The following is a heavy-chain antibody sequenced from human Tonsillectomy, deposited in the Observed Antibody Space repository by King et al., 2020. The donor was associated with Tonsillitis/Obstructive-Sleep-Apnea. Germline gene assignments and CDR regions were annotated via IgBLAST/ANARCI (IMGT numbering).Heavy chain of an antibody. V-gene: IGHV3-48*03. D-gene: IGHD6-13*01. CDR1: GFSFSSYE. CDR2: ISSSGSTI. CDR3: ATLPPVGSSWDSVHFDY. Sequence: VQLVESGGGLVQPGGSLRLSCAASGFSFSSYEMKWVRQAPGKGLEWVAYISSSGSTIYYADSVKGRFTISRDNGKNSLFLQMNSLRAEDTAVYYCATLPPVGSSWDSVHFDYWGQGTLVTVSS. J-gene: IGHJ4*02.